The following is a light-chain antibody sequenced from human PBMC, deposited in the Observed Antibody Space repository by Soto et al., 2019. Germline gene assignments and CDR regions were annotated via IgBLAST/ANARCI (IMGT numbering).Light chain of an antibody. V-gene: IGLV3-21*04. J-gene: IGLJ1*01. Sequence: SYELTQPPSVSVAPGQTARITCGGNNIAGKSVHWFQQRPGHAPVLVMSYDSDRATGIPERFSGSNSGNTATLTITGVDAGDEADYYCQVWDSRGDRYVFGAGTKLTV. CDR2: YDS. CDR1: NIAGKS. CDR3: QVWDSRGDRYV.